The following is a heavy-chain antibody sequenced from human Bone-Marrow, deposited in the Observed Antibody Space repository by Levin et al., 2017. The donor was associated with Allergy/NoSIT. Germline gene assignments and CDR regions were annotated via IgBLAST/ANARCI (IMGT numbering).Heavy chain of an antibody. CDR2: IKEDGSEK. Sequence: GGSLRLSCAASGFTFSNSWMSWVRQAPGKGLEWVANIKEDGSEKYYVDSVKGRFTISRDNAKNSLFVQMNSLRVEDTAVYYCARDQFRRATIGARWYDPWGQGTLVTVSS. CDR1: GFTFSNSW. V-gene: IGHV3-7*01. D-gene: IGHD5-24*01. J-gene: IGHJ5*02. CDR3: ARDQFRRATIGARWYDP.